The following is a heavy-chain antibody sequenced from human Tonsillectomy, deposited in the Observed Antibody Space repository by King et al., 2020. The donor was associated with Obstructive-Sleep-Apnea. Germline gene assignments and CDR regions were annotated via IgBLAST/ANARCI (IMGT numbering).Heavy chain of an antibody. V-gene: IGHV3-21*01. CDR1: GFTFSSYI. D-gene: IGHD1-26*01. J-gene: IGHJ6*02. CDR2: MSISSSYI. CDR3: ARDLLSGSYYPYYYYGMDV. Sequence: VQLVESGGGLVKPGGSLRLSWGAAGFTFSSYIMNWVGTAPGKGVWWVSSMSISSSYIYYADTVKGRFTIPRDNFNNPLYLQMNSLRAEDTAVYYCARDLLSGSYYPYYYYGMDVWGQGTTVTVSS.